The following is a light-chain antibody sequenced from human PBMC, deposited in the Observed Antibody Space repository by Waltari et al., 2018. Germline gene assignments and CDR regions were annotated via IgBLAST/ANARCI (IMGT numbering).Light chain of an antibody. V-gene: IGKV3-11*01. CDR1: QTIRNY. Sequence: EIVLTQSPATLSLSPGERATLSCRASQTIRNYLAWYQQKPGQAPRLLIYHASTRATGIPARFNGSGSGTDFTLTISSLEPEDFAVYYCQQRTDWPLTFGGGTTVEIK. CDR2: HAS. CDR3: QQRTDWPLT. J-gene: IGKJ4*01.